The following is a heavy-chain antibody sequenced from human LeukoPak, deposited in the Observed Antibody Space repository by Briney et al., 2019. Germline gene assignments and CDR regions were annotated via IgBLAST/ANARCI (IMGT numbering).Heavy chain of an antibody. CDR1: GGSMTTHH. CDR3: TTIKRGNIFGYFDF. CDR2: VFDSGRT. D-gene: IGHD5-18*01. J-gene: IGHJ4*02. V-gene: IGHV4-59*11. Sequence: SEALSLTCTVSGGSMTTHHWNWIRQTPGKGLEWIGYVFDSGRTKENPSLKSRVTLSADTSKNQLSLRLSSVTAADTAVYYCTTIKRGNIFGYFDFWGQGILVTVSS.